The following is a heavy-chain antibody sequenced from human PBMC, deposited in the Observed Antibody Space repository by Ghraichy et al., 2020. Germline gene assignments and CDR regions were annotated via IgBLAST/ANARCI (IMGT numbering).Heavy chain of an antibody. J-gene: IGHJ4*02. CDR3: AKDMSNSGFDY. CDR1: GFTFSHYG. CDR2: ISYDGSNT. V-gene: IGHV3-30*18. D-gene: IGHD1-26*01. Sequence: LSLTCAASGFTFSHYGIHWVRQAPGKGLEWVALISYDGSNTYYADSVKGRFTISRDNSKNTLYLQMNSLRAEDTAVYYCAKDMSNSGFDYWGQGTLVTVSS.